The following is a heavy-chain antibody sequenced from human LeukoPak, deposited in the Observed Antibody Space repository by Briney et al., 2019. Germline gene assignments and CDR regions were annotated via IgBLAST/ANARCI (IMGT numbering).Heavy chain of an antibody. CDR1: GFTFSSYW. D-gene: IGHD2-2*01. CDR2: IKQDGSEK. V-gene: IGHV3-7*01. J-gene: IGHJ5*02. CDR3: ASGGQYQLLNWFDP. Sequence: GGSLRLSCAASGFTFSSYWMSWVRQAPGKGLEWVANIKQDGSEKYYVDSVKGRFTISRDNAKNSLYLQMNSLRAEDTAVYYCASGGQYQLLNWFDPWGQGTLVTVSS.